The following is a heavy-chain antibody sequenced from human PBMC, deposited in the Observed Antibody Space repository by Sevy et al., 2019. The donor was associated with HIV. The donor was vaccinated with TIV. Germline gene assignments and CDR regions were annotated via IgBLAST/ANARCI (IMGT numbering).Heavy chain of an antibody. CDR1: GFTFSSYG. D-gene: IGHD3-3*01. CDR2: IWYDGSNK. J-gene: IGHJ6*02. Sequence: GGSLRLSCAASGFTFSSYGMHWVRQAPGKGLEWVAVIWYDGSNKYYADSVKGRFTISRDNSKNTLYLQMNRLRAEDTAVYYCERGYTYYDFWRGYYVAGGMDVWGQGTTVTVSS. CDR3: ERGYTYYDFWRGYYVAGGMDV. V-gene: IGHV3-33*01.